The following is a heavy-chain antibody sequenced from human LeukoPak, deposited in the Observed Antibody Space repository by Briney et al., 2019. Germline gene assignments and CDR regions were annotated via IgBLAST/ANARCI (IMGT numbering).Heavy chain of an antibody. J-gene: IGHJ4*02. V-gene: IGHV4-39*07. CDR3: ARVAVVVADPFDY. D-gene: IGHD6-19*01. CDR1: GGSVSSSSYY. Sequence: SETLSLTCSVSGGSVSSSSYYWGWIRQSPGKGLEWIGSIYYSGSTYYNPSLQSRVTISVDTSKNQFSLKLTSVTDADTAVYYCARVAVVVADPFDYWGQGTLVTVSA. CDR2: IYYSGST.